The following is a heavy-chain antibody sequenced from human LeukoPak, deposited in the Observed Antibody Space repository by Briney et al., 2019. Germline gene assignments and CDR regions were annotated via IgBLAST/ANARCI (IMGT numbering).Heavy chain of an antibody. D-gene: IGHD2-21*02. CDR1: GYTFTVYY. CDR3: ATSVVVTVGNWFDP. Sequence: ASVNVSCTASGYTFTVYYMDCGREAPGQGVEWRGWINPNSGGTNYAQKSQGRVTITRDTSISTAYMELSRLRSADTAVYYCATSVVVTVGNWFDPWGQGTLVTVSS. V-gene: IGHV1-2*02. CDR2: INPNSGGT. J-gene: IGHJ5*02.